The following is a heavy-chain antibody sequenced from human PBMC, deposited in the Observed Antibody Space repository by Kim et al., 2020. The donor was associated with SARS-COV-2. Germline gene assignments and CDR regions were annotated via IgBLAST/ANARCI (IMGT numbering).Heavy chain of an antibody. D-gene: IGHD6-19*01. Sequence: SVKGRFTNARDNTKNALYMQMNSLTAEDTAVYDCARDGGLYSSGKDAFDIWGQGTMVTVSS. J-gene: IGHJ3*02. V-gene: IGHV3-11*06. CDR3: ARDGGLYSSGKDAFDI.